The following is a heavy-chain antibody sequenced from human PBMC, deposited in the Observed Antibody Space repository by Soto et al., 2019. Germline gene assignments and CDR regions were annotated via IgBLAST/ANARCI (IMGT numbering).Heavy chain of an antibody. CDR3: ARDDIRFDP. J-gene: IGHJ5*02. V-gene: IGHV4-59*01. CDR2: IYYSGST. Sequence: PSETLSLTCTVSGGSISSYYWSWIRQPPGKGLEWIGYIYYSGSTNYNPSLQSRVTISVDTSKNQFSLKLSSVTAADTAVYYCARDDIRFDPWGQGTLVTVSS. CDR1: GGSISSYY.